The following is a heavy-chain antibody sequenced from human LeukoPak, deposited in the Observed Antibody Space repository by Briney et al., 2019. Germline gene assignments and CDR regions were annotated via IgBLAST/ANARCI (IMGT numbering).Heavy chain of an antibody. Sequence: SGGSLRLSCAASGFTFSSYAMSWVRQAPGKGLEWVSAISGSGGSTYYADSVKGRFTISRDNSKNTLYLQMNSLRAEDTAVYYCAKDVLYYDSSGFAGDPWGQGTLVTVSS. CDR3: AKDVLYYDSSGFAGDP. D-gene: IGHD3-22*01. V-gene: IGHV3-23*01. CDR2: ISGSGGST. J-gene: IGHJ5*02. CDR1: GFTFSSYA.